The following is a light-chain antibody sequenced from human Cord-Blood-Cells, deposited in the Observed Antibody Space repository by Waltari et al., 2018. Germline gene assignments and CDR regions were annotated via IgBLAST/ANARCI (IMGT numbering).Light chain of an antibody. V-gene: IGKV3-11*01. CDR2: DAS. CDR1: QSVSSY. J-gene: IGKJ4*01. CDR3: QQRSNWPPLT. Sequence: ETVLTQPPATLSLSPGERADLSCRASQSVSSYLAWYQQKPGQATRLLIYDASNRTTGIPARFSGSGSGTDFTLTISSPEPEDFAVYYCQQRSNWPPLTFGGGTKVEIK.